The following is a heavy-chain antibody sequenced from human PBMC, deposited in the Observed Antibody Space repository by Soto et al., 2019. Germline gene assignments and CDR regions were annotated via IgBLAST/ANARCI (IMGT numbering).Heavy chain of an antibody. CDR3: ARDRNWNYAGYAFDI. D-gene: IGHD1-7*01. CDR1: GYTLSRCC. V-gene: IGHV3-21*01. J-gene: IGHJ3*02. CDR2: ISRSSDYI. Sequence: PGGPLWLSCAACGYTLSRCCMNWVRKAPGKGLEWVSSISRSSDYIYYADSVKGQFTISRDNAKNSLYLQMNSLRAEDTAVYYCARDRNWNYAGYAFDIWGQGTMVTVSS.